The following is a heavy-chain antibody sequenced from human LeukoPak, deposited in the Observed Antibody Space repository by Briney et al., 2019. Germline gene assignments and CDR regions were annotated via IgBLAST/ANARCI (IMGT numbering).Heavy chain of an antibody. Sequence: GGSLRLSCAASGFTFSSYWMNWVRQAPGKGLEWVSYISSSGSTIYYADSVKGRFTISRDNAKNSLYLQMNSLRAEDTAVYYCAREWAAVWFGESIYYYGMDVWGKGTTVTVSS. CDR1: GFTFSSYW. CDR3: AREWAAVWFGESIYYYGMDV. J-gene: IGHJ6*04. D-gene: IGHD3-10*01. CDR2: ISSSGSTI. V-gene: IGHV3-48*03.